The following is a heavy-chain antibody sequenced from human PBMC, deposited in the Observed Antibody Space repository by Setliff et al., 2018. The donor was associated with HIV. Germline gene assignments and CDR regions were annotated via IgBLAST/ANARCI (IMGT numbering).Heavy chain of an antibody. CDR1: GYTFTDYY. J-gene: IGHJ4*02. CDR3: ARNVFLEWSNYYDN. D-gene: IGHD3-3*01. Sequence: GASVKVSCKASGYTFTDYYVHWVRQAPGQGLEWMGWINPSSGGTNYAQTFQGRVTMTRDTSITTAYMELSRLRSDDTAVYYCARNVFLEWSNYYDNWGQGTLVTVSS. V-gene: IGHV1-2*02. CDR2: INPSSGGT.